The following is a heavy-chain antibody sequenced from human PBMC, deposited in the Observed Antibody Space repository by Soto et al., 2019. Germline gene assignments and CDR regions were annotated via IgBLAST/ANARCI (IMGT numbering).Heavy chain of an antibody. CDR1: GFIFSTYT. D-gene: IGHD6-13*01. CDR3: AIAKSSSWHNFDY. J-gene: IGHJ4*02. Sequence: ESGGGVVQPGRSLRLSCAASGFIFSTYTMHWVRQAPGKGLEWLTVMSYDGSQKYYADSVKGRLTLSRDNSKNTLYLQMTSLRAEDTAVYHCAIAKSSSWHNFDYWGQGTLVTVSS. CDR2: MSYDGSQK. V-gene: IGHV3-30-3*01.